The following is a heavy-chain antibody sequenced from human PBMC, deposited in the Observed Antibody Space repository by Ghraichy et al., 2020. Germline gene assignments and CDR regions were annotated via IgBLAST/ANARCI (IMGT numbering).Heavy chain of an antibody. CDR2: INSDGSST. V-gene: IGHV3-74*01. J-gene: IGHJ6*02. Sequence: SLRLSCAASGFTFSSYWMHWVRQAPGKGLVWVSRINSDGSSTSYADSVKGRFTISRDNAKNTLYLQMNSLRAEDTAVYYCARFGEDGYNYYYYGMDVWGQGTTVTVSS. CDR3: ARFGEDGYNYYYYGMDV. D-gene: IGHD5-24*01. CDR1: GFTFSSYW.